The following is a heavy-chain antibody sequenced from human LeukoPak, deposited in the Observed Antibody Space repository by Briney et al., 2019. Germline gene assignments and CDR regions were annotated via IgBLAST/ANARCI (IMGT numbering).Heavy chain of an antibody. CDR2: INPITGAT. V-gene: IGHV1-2*02. CDR3: ARDRVGSGWPRPWYFEF. CDR1: GYTFTGYY. J-gene: IGHJ4*02. Sequence: GASVKVSCKPSGYTFTGYYLHWVRQAPGQPLEWMGWINPITGATAYAQKFQGRVTVSRDTSISTAYMDLSSLTSDDTAIYYCARDRVGSGWPRPWYFEFWGQGTLVTVSS. D-gene: IGHD5-12*01.